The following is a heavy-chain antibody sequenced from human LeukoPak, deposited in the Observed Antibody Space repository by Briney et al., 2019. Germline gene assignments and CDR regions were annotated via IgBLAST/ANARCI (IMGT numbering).Heavy chain of an antibody. Sequence: PGRSLRLSSAASGVTVRSYAMDWVRQAPGKGLEWVAVISYDGSNKYYADSVKGRFTISRDNSKNTLYLQMNSLRAEDTAVYYCAREEVRKRRAFDIWGQGTMVTVSS. CDR1: GVTVRSYA. CDR3: AREEVRKRRAFDI. D-gene: IGHD3-10*01. CDR2: ISYDGSNK. J-gene: IGHJ3*02. V-gene: IGHV3-30*01.